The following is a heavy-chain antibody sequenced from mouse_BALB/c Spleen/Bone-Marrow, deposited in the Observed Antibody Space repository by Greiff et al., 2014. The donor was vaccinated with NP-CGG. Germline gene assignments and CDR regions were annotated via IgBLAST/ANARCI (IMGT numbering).Heavy chain of an antibody. CDR3: ARKGRRYDYYYAMDY. J-gene: IGHJ4*01. CDR1: GFSLSSYG. V-gene: IGHV2-2*01. D-gene: IGHD2-14*01. CDR2: IWSGGST. Sequence: VKLMESGPGLVQPSQNLSITCTVSGFSLSSYGVHWVRQSPGKGPEWLGVIWSGGSTDHNAAFISRLSINKDNSKSQVFFKMNSLQADDTAIYYCARKGRRYDYYYAMDYWGQGTSITVSS.